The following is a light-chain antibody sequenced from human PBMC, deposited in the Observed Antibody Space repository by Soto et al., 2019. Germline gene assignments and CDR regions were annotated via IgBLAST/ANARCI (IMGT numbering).Light chain of an antibody. J-gene: IGKJ1*01. CDR1: QSISSR. CDR3: QQVNTYSA. CDR2: DAS. Sequence: DIQMTQSPSTLSASVGDRVTITCRASQSISSRLAWYQQKPGKAPKILIYDASSLETGVPSRFSGSGSGTEFPLTISSLQPDDFATYYCQQVNTYSAFGQGAKVEIK. V-gene: IGKV1-5*01.